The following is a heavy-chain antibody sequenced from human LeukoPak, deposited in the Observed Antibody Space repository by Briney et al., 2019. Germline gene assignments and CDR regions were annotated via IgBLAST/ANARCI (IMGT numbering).Heavy chain of an antibody. Sequence: PSETLSLTCTVSGDSVSNLIWSWIRQPPGKGLEWIGYIHYTGGTDYNPSLKSRVTISLDTSKNQFSLRLSSVTAADTAFYYCAREGPLGKYYDYWGQGTLVTVSS. CDR3: AREGPLGKYYDY. D-gene: IGHD3-16*01. V-gene: IGHV4-59*02. J-gene: IGHJ4*02. CDR1: GDSVSNLI. CDR2: IHYTGGT.